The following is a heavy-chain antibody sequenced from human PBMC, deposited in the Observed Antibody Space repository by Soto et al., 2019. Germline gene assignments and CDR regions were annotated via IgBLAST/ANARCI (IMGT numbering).Heavy chain of an antibody. CDR2: IYPSGMP. V-gene: IGHV4-30-2*01. J-gene: IGHJ4*02. CDR1: GGSISNAAYS. CDR3: ARERGGYGLFDS. D-gene: IGHD5-18*01. Sequence: KPSETLSLTCTVSGGSISNAAYSWSWIRQPPGKGLEWIGYIYPSGMPFYNPSLRSRVTISIDRSNDQFSLNLKSVTAADTAVYYCARERGGYGLFDSWGQGTLVTVPQ.